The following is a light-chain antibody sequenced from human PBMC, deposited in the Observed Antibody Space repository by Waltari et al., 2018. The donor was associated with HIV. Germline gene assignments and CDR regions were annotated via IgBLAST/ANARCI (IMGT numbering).Light chain of an antibody. Sequence: QSALTQPPSASGSPGQSVTTSCTGTTSDVGALNYVFWYQQHPCKAPKLILYEVCKRPSGVPDRFSGSKSGNTAALTVSGLQAGDEADYYCSSYASSNTLVFGGGTKLTVL. CDR2: EVC. J-gene: IGLJ2*01. CDR1: TSDVGALNY. V-gene: IGLV2-8*01. CDR3: SSYASSNTLV.